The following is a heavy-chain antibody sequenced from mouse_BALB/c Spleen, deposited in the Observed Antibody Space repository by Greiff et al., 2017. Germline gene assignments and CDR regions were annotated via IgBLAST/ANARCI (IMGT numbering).Heavy chain of an antibody. CDR1: GYSITSDYA. CDR2: ISYSGST. D-gene: IGHD2-4*01. CDR3: ARSIYYDYAWFAY. V-gene: IGHV3-2*02. J-gene: IGHJ3*01. Sequence: EVKLQESGPGLVKPSQSLSLTCTVTGYSITSDYAWNWIRQFPGNKLEWMGYISYSGSTSYNPSLKSRISITRDTSKNQFFLQLNSVTTEDTATYYCARSIYYDYAWFAYWGQGTLVTVSA.